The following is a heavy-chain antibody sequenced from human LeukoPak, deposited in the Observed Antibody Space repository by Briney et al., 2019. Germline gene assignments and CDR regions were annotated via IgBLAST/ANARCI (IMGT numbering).Heavy chain of an antibody. CDR1: GYTFTSYG. CDR2: ISAYNGNT. CDR3: ARATYDTPPQDY. D-gene: IGHD3-9*01. V-gene: IGHV1-18*01. J-gene: IGHJ4*02. Sequence: VSVKVSCKASGYTFTSYGISWVRQAPGQGLEWMGWISAYNGNTNYAQKLQGRVTMTTDTSTSTAYMELRSLRSDDTAVYYCARATYDTPPQDYWGQGTLVTVSS.